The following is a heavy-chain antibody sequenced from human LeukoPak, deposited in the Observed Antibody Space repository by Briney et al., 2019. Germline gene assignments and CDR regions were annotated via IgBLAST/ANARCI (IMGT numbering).Heavy chain of an antibody. CDR2: ISAYNGNT. Sequence: GASVKVSCKASGYTFTSYGISWVRQAPGQGLEWMGWISAYNGNTNYAQKLRGRVTMTTDTSTSTAYMELRSLRSDDTAVYYCARDQGDVVVPAAMGRGEYFQHWGQGTLVTVSS. CDR1: GYTFTSYG. D-gene: IGHD2-2*01. J-gene: IGHJ1*01. CDR3: ARDQGDVVVPAAMGRGEYFQH. V-gene: IGHV1-18*01.